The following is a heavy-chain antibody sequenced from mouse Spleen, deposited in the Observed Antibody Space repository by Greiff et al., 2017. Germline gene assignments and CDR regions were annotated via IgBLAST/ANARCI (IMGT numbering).Heavy chain of an antibody. CDR2: ISSGGGST. Sequence: EVKLMESGGGLVKLGGSLKLSCAASGFTFSSYYMSWVRQTPEKRLEWVATISSGGGSTYYPDSVKGRFTISRDNAKNTLYLQMSSLNSEDTAVYYCARDHLYDGYYSWFAYWGQGTLVTVSA. CDR1: GFTFSSYY. J-gene: IGHJ3*01. D-gene: IGHD2-3*01. CDR3: ARDHLYDGYYSWFAY. V-gene: IGHV5-6-4*01.